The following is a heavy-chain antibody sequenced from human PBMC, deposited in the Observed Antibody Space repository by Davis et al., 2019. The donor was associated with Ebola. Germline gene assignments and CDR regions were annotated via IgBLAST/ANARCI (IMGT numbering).Heavy chain of an antibody. CDR2: MSPNTGNT. CDR3: ATCRGDCGGAFDT. J-gene: IGHJ3*02. Sequence: ASVKVSCKASGYSFISHDINWVRKASGQRHEWMGWMSPNTGNTGLEQKFQGRLTMTRDTSISTAYMELSSLRSEDTAVYYCATCRGDCGGAFDTWGQGTMVTVSS. CDR1: GYSFISHD. D-gene: IGHD2-21*02. V-gene: IGHV1-8*01.